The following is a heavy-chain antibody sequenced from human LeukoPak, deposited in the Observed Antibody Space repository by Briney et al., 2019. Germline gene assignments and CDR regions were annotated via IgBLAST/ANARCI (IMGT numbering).Heavy chain of an antibody. CDR1: GGSISSSNW. J-gene: IGHJ4*02. CDR3: ARQTGSGLFILP. D-gene: IGHD3/OR15-3a*01. CDR2: IYHSGST. V-gene: IGHV4-4*02. Sequence: SETLSLTCAVSGGSISSSNWWSWVRQPPGKGLEWIGEIYHSGSTNYNPSLKSRVTISVDKSKNQFSLRLTSVTAADTAVYYCARQTGSGLFILPGGQGTLVTVSS.